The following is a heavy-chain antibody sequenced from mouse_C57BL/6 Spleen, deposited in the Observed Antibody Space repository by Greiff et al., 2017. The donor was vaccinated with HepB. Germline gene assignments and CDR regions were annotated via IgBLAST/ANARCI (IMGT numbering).Heavy chain of an antibody. CDR3: ARLGDYDGFAY. V-gene: IGHV5-9*01. Sequence: DVQLVESGGGLVKPGGSLKLSCAASGFTFSSYTMSWVRQTPEKRLEWVATISGGGGNTYYPDSVKGRFTISRDNAKNTLYLQMSSLRSEDTALYYCARLGDYDGFAYWGQGTLVTVSA. J-gene: IGHJ3*01. D-gene: IGHD2-4*01. CDR2: ISGGGGNT. CDR1: GFTFSSYT.